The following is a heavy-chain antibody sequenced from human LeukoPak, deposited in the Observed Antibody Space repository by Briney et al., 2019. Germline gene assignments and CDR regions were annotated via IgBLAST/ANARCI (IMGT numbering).Heavy chain of an antibody. V-gene: IGHV3-11*06. Sequence: PGGSLRLSCAASGFTFGDYYMSWIRQAPGKGLEWVSYISSSSSYTNYADSVKGRFTISRDNAKNSLYLQMNSLRAEDTAVYYCARGVPAAMVEYFQHWGQGTLVTVSS. CDR1: GFTFGDYY. CDR2: ISSSSSYT. CDR3: ARGVPAAMVEYFQH. D-gene: IGHD2-2*01. J-gene: IGHJ1*01.